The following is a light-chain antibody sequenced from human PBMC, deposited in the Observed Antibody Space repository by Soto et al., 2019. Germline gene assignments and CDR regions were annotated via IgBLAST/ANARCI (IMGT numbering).Light chain of an antibody. V-gene: IGKV3-15*01. CDR2: GAS. J-gene: IGKJ5*01. CDR1: QSVGSN. Sequence: ETVMTQSPATLSVSPGERATLSCRASQSVGSNLAWYQQKPGQAPRLLIYGASTRATGIPARFSGSGSGTEFTLTISSLQSEDFAVYYCQQYNKWPLITFGQGTRLEIK. CDR3: QQYNKWPLIT.